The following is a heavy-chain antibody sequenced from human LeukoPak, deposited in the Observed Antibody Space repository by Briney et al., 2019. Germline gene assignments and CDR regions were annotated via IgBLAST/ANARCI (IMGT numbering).Heavy chain of an antibody. V-gene: IGHV1-69*13. J-gene: IGHJ5*02. D-gene: IGHD6-13*01. CDR1: GGTFSSYA. Sequence: GASVKVSCKASGGTFSSYAISWVRQAPGQGLEWMGGIIPIFGTANYAQKFQGRVTITADESTSTAYMELSSLRSEDTAVYYCAGDSSSWDVTPSENWFDPWGQGTLVTVSS. CDR3: AGDSSSWDVTPSENWFDP. CDR2: IIPIFGTA.